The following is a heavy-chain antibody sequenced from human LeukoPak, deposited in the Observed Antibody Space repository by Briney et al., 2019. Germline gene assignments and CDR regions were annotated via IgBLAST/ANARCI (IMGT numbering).Heavy chain of an antibody. CDR2: IYSGGST. D-gene: IGHD4-23*01. J-gene: IGHJ3*02. CDR1: GLTVSSNY. V-gene: IGHV3-53*01. CDR3: ARALLRWLSRGAFDI. Sequence: GGSLRLSCAASGLTVSSNYMSWVRQAPGKGLEWVSVIYSGGSTYYADSVKGRFTISRDNSKNTLYLQMNSLRAEDTAVYYCARALLRWLSRGAFDIWGQGTMVTVSS.